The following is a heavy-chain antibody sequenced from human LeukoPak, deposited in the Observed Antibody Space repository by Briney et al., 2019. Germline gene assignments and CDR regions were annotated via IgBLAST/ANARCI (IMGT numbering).Heavy chain of an antibody. D-gene: IGHD3-10*01. V-gene: IGHV4-59*08. CDR1: HGSISRYY. CDR3: ARHGKTWFGEYPRPYKWFDL. CDR2: IYYSGST. J-gene: IGHJ5*02. Sequence: PSETLSLTCIVSHGSISRYYWSWIRQPPGKGLEWIGHIYYSGSTEYSPSLKSRVTISVDTSENQVSLELTSVTAADTAVYYCARHGKTWFGEYPRPYKWFDLWGQGTLVTVSS.